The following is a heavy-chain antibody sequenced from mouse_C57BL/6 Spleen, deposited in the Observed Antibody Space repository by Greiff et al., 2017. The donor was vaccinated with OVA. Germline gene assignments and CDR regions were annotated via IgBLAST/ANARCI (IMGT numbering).Heavy chain of an antibody. D-gene: IGHD2-3*01. CDR1: GYTFTSYW. CDR3: ASGGYYRFAY. Sequence: QVQLQQPGAELVRPGTSVKLSCKASGYTFTSYWMHWVKQRPGQGLEWIGVIDPSDSYTNYNQKFKGKAPLTVDTSSSTAYMQRSSLTSEDSGGYYGASGGYYRFAYWGQGTLVTVSA. CDR2: IDPSDSYT. V-gene: IGHV1-59*01. J-gene: IGHJ3*01.